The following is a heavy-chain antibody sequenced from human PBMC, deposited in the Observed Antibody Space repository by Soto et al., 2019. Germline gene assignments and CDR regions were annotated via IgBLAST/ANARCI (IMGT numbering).Heavy chain of an antibody. D-gene: IGHD2-2*01. CDR3: ARFRFYIVVVPAPGGELPTDAFDI. V-gene: IGHV4-39*01. Sequence: QLQLQESGPGLVKPSETLSLTCTVSGGSISSSSYYWGWIRQPPGKGLEWIGSIYYSGSTYYNPSLKSRVTISVDTSKNQFSLKLSSVTAADTAVYYCARFRFYIVVVPAPGGELPTDAFDIWGQGTMVTVSS. CDR2: IYYSGST. J-gene: IGHJ3*02. CDR1: GGSISSSSYY.